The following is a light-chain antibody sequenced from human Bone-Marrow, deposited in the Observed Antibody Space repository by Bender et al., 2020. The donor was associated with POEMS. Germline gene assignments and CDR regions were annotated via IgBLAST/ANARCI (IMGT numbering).Light chain of an antibody. Sequence: QSALTQPASVSGSPGQSITISCAGTSSDVGSYDLVSWYQQHPGKAPKLMIYEVSKRPSGVSNRFSGSKSGNTASLTISGLQAEDEADYYCASYARSSTLYVFGTATKVSVL. V-gene: IGLV2-14*02. CDR3: ASYARSSTLYV. J-gene: IGLJ1*01. CDR2: EVS. CDR1: SSDVGSYDL.